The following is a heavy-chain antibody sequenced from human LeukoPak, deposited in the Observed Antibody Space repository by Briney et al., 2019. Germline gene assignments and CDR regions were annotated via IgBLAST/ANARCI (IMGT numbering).Heavy chain of an antibody. Sequence: VASVKVSCKASGYTFTGYYMHWVRQAPGQGLEWMGWINPNSGGTNYAQKFQGRVTMTRDTSISTAYMELSRLRSDDTAVYYCAIWWGLGIARYYMDVWGKGTTVTVSS. V-gene: IGHV1-2*02. CDR3: AIWWGLGIARYYMDV. J-gene: IGHJ6*03. D-gene: IGHD1-26*01. CDR2: INPNSGGT. CDR1: GYTFTGYY.